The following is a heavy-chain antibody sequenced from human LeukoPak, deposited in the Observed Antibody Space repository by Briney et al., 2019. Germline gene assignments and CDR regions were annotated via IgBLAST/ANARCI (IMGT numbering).Heavy chain of an antibody. V-gene: IGHV1-69*13. CDR3: ATSEYQLLFYYYYGMDV. J-gene: IGHJ6*02. CDR1: GGTISSYA. D-gene: IGHD2-2*01. CDR2: IIPIFGTA. Sequence: SVKVSCKASGGTISSYAISWVRQAPGQGLEWMGGIIPIFGTANYAQKFQGRVTITADESTSTAYMELSSLRSEDTAVYYCATSEYQLLFYYYYGMDVWGQGTTVTVSS.